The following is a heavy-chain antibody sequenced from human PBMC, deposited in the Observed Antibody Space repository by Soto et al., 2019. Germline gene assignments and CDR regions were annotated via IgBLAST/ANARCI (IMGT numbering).Heavy chain of an antibody. CDR2: ISYDGNYK. Sequence: GGSLRLSCEASGFTVTDYVMHWVRQAPGKGLEWVAKISYDGNYKYYADSVKGRFTISRDNSKNTLDLQMNSLRAEDTALYYCAKDRGKHCSGGSCYLFDYWGQGIMVTVSS. D-gene: IGHD2-15*01. CDR1: GFTVTDYV. J-gene: IGHJ4*02. CDR3: AKDRGKHCSGGSCYLFDY. V-gene: IGHV3-30*18.